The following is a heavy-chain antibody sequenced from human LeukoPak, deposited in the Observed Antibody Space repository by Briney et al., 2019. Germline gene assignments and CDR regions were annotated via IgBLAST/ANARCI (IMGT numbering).Heavy chain of an antibody. D-gene: IGHD3-22*01. CDR1: GGSFSGYY. CDR2: INHSGST. Sequence: SETLSLTCAVYGGSFSGYYWSWIRQPPGKGLEWIGEINHSGSTNYNPSLKSRVTISVDTSKNQFSLKLSSVTAADTAVYYCARTPYYYESTGYHWGQGTMVTVSS. J-gene: IGHJ3*01. CDR3: ARTPYYYESTGYH. V-gene: IGHV4-34*01.